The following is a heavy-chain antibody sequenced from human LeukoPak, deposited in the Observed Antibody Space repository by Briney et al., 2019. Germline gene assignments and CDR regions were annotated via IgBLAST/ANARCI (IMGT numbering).Heavy chain of an antibody. CDR1: GFTFSSYS. J-gene: IGHJ3*02. V-gene: IGHV3-21*01. Sequence: PGGSLRLSCAASGFTFSSYSMNWVRQAPGKGLEWVSSISSSSSYIYYADSVKGRFTISRDNAKNSLYLQMNSLRAEDTAVYYCARDMHCDILTDPRADAFDIWGQGTMVTVSS. CDR3: ARDMHCDILTDPRADAFDI. CDR2: ISSSSSYI. D-gene: IGHD3-9*01.